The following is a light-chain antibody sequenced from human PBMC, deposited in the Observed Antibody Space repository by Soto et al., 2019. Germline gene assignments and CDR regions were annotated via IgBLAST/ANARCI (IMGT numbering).Light chain of an antibody. J-gene: IGKJ3*01. V-gene: IGKV3-15*01. Sequence: EIVMTQSPVTLSVSPGERATLSCRASQSVSSNLAGYQQKPGQAPRLLIYAASTRATGIPARFSGSGSGTEFTLTISSLQSEDFAVYYCQQYNKWPLFTFGPGTKVDIK. CDR2: AAS. CDR3: QQYNKWPLFT. CDR1: QSVSSN.